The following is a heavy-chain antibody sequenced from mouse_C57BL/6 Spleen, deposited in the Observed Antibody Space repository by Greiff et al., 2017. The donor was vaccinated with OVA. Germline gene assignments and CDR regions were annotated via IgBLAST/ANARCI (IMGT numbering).Heavy chain of an antibody. J-gene: IGHJ4*01. D-gene: IGHD1-1*01. CDR2: INPSNGGT. CDR3: ARSGIYYYDAMDY. V-gene: IGHV1-53*01. CDR1: GYTFTSYW. Sequence: VQLQQPGTELVKPGASVKLSCKASGYTFTSYWMHWVKQRPGQGLEWIGNINPSNGGTNYNEKFKSKATLTVDKSSSTAYMQLSSLTSEDSAVYYCARSGIYYYDAMDYWGQGTSVTVSS.